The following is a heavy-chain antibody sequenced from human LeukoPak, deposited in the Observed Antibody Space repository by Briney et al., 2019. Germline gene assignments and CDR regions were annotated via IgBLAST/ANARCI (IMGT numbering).Heavy chain of an antibody. V-gene: IGHV3-23*01. Sequence: GGSLRLSCAASGFTFSSYAMSWVRQAPGKGLEWVSGISGSGGFTYYADSVKGRFTISRDISKNTLYLQMNSLRAEDTAVYYCARDEGGFQCPCFDYWGQGTLVTVSS. D-gene: IGHD2-15*01. CDR3: ARDEGGFQCPCFDY. J-gene: IGHJ4*02. CDR2: ISGSGGFT. CDR1: GFTFSSYA.